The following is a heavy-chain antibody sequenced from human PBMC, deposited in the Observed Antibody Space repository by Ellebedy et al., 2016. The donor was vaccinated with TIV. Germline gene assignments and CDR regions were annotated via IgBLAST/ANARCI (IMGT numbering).Heavy chain of an antibody. J-gene: IGHJ5*02. Sequence: KFQGRVTITRDTSASTAYMELSSLRSEDTAVYYCARGLGTVTTGWFDPWGQGTLVTVSS. V-gene: IGHV1-3*01. D-gene: IGHD4-17*01. CDR3: ARGLGTVTTGWFDP.